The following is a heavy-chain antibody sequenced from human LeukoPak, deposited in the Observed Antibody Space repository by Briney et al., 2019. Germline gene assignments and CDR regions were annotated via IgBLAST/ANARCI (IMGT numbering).Heavy chain of an antibody. J-gene: IGHJ4*02. CDR1: GFTFSNYG. V-gene: IGHV3-23*01. Sequence: GESLRLSCAASGFTFSNYGMSWVRQAPGKGLEWVSGFSNSGGTTYYADSVKGRFTISRDNSKNTLYVQMNSLRAEDTAVYYCAKALGPAIVRGVIDYWGQGTLVTVSS. CDR2: FSNSGGTT. D-gene: IGHD3-10*01. CDR3: AKALGPAIVRGVIDY.